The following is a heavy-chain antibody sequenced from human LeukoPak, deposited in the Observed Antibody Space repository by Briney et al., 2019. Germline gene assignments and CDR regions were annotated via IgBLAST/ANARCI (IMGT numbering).Heavy chain of an antibody. J-gene: IGHJ6*02. CDR2: IYYSGST. D-gene: IGHD4-17*01. Sequence: SETLSLTCTVSGGSISSYYWSWIRQPPGKGLEWIGYIYYSGSTNYNPSLKNRVTISVDTSKNQFSLKLSSVTAADTAVYYCARQDYGDYYYYYGMDVWGQGTTVTVSS. CDR1: GGSISSYY. V-gene: IGHV4-59*08. CDR3: ARQDYGDYYYYYGMDV.